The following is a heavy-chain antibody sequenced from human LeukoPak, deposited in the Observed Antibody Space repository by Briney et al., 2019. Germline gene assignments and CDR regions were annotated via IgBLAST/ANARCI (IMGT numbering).Heavy chain of an antibody. Sequence: ASVKVSCKASGYTFTSYDINWVRQATGQGLEWMGWMNPNSGNTGYAQKFQGRVTMTRNTSTSTAYMELSSLRSEDTAVYYCARYYDILTGYQGWGQGTLVTVSS. CDR1: GYTFTSYD. D-gene: IGHD3-9*01. V-gene: IGHV1-8*01. CDR2: MNPNSGNT. J-gene: IGHJ4*02. CDR3: ARYYDILTGYQG.